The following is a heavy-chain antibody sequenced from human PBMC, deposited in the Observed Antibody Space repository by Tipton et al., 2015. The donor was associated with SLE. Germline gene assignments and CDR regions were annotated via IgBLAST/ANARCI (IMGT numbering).Heavy chain of an antibody. CDR1: GGSISGYY. V-gene: IGHV4-59*08. CDR2: FYYSGST. Sequence: LRLSCTVSGGSISGYYWSWIRQPPGKGLEWIGYFYYSGSTSHNPSLESRVTISVDTSKNQFSLRLSSVTAADTAVYYCARHDYGDPYFDYWGQGTLVTVSS. CDR3: ARHDYGDPYFDY. D-gene: IGHD4-17*01. J-gene: IGHJ4*02.